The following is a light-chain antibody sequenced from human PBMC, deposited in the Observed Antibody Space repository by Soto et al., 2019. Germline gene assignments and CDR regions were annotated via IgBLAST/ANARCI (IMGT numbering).Light chain of an antibody. V-gene: IGKV1-5*03. CDR1: QTISSW. Sequence: DIQMTQSPSTLSGSVGDRVTITCRASQTISSWLAWYTQKPGKAPKLLIYKASTLKSGVPSRFSGSGAGTEFTRTISSLQPDDVATDYCQHYNSYSEAFGQGTKVDIK. CDR2: KAS. J-gene: IGKJ1*01. CDR3: QHYNSYSEA.